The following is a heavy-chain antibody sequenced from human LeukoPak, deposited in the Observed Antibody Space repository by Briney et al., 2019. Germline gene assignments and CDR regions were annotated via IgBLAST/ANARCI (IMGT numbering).Heavy chain of an antibody. J-gene: IGHJ3*02. Sequence: AASVKVSCKASGYTFSGYYMHWVRQAPGQGLEWMGWINPNSGGTNYAQKFQGRVTMTRDTSISTAYMELSRLRSDDTAVYYCARTYRVTDAFDIWGQGTMVTVSS. CDR1: GYTFSGYY. CDR3: ARTYRVTDAFDI. CDR2: INPNSGGT. D-gene: IGHD3-16*02. V-gene: IGHV1-2*02.